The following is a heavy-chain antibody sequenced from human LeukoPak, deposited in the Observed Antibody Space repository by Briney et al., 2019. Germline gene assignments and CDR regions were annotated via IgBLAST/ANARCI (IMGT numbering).Heavy chain of an antibody. CDR3: ARGGQGRYYYYYYMDV. CDR1: RNSISSGYY. CDR2: IYHSGST. J-gene: IGHJ6*03. D-gene: IGHD3-9*01. Sequence: SETLSLTCTVSRNSISSGYYWGWIRQPPGKGLEWIGSIYHSGSTFYNPSLKSRVAISVDTSKNQFSLKLSSVTAADTAVYYCARGGQGRYYYYYYMDVWGKGTTVTVSS. V-gene: IGHV4-38-2*02.